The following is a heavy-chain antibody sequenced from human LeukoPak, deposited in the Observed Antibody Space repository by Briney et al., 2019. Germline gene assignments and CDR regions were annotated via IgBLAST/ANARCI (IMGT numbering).Heavy chain of an antibody. Sequence: GASVPVSRQASRGTFPSYAISWVRQPPGQGLEWMGGIIPIFGTANYAQKFQGRVTITADESTSTAYMELSSLRSEDTAVYYCASRSDYGDPWYFDYWGQGTLVTVSS. CDR3: ASRSDYGDPWYFDY. J-gene: IGHJ4*02. V-gene: IGHV1-69*13. CDR1: RGTFPSYA. D-gene: IGHD4-17*01. CDR2: IIPIFGTA.